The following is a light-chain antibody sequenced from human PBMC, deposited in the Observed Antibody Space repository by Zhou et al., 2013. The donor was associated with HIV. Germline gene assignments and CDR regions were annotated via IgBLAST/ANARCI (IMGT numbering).Light chain of an antibody. J-gene: IGKJ1*01. CDR3: QQYNSYWT. CDR1: QIISNW. Sequence: DIQMTQSPSTLSASVGDRITITCRASQIISNWVAWYQQKPGKAPKLLIYRASSLESGVPSRFSGSGSGTEFTLTISSLQPDDFATYYCQQYNSYWTFGQGTKVEIK. CDR2: RAS. V-gene: IGKV1-5*03.